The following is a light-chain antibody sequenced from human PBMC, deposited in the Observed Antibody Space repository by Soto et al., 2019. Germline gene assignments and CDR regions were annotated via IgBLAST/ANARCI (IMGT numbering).Light chain of an antibody. CDR2: GAS. CDR3: QQYNSWLWK. CDR1: QSVSSTY. J-gene: IGKJ1*01. Sequence: IVLTQSPATPSLAPGERATLSCRARQSVSSTYLACYQQKPGQAPRLLNYGASTRATGIPARFSSSGSGTEFTLIIRSLPAEDSAVYYCQQYNSWLWKLGQGTKVDIK. V-gene: IGKV3-15*01.